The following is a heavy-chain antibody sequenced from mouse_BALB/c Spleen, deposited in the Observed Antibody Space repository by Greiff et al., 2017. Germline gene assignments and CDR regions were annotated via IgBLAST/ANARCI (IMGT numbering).Heavy chain of an antibody. D-gene: IGHD1-1*01. J-gene: IGHJ4*01. Sequence: EVKLVESGGGLVKPGGSLKLSCAASGFTFSDYYMYWVRQTPEKRLEWVATISDGGSYTYYPDSVKGRFTISRDNAKNNLYLQMSSLKSEDTAMYYCARGVDRGYAMDYWGQGTSVTVSS. CDR2: ISDGGSYT. CDR1: GFTFSDYY. V-gene: IGHV5-4*02. CDR3: ARGVDRGYAMDY.